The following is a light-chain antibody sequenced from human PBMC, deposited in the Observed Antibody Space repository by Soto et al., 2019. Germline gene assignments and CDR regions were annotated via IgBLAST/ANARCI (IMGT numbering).Light chain of an antibody. CDR2: GAS. Sequence: EIVLTQSPGTLSLSPGERATLSCRASQRVSSSYLAWYQQKPGQAPRLVIYGASSRATGIPDRFSGSGSGTDFTLTISRLDPEDFALYYCQQYGNSRWTFGQGTKVEVK. CDR3: QQYGNSRWT. CDR1: QRVSSSY. V-gene: IGKV3-20*01. J-gene: IGKJ1*01.